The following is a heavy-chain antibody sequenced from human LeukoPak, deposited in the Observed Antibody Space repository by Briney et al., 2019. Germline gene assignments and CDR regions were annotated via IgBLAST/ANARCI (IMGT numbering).Heavy chain of an antibody. CDR3: AREVTTVVTYDAFDI. V-gene: IGHV3-11*01. CDR2: ISSSGSTI. Sequence: PGGSLRLSCAASGFTFSDYYMSWIRQAPGKGLEWVSYISSSGSTIYYADSVKGRFTISRGNAKNSLYLQMNSLRAEDTAVYYCAREVTTVVTYDAFDIWGQGTMVTVSS. CDR1: GFTFSDYY. D-gene: IGHD4-23*01. J-gene: IGHJ3*02.